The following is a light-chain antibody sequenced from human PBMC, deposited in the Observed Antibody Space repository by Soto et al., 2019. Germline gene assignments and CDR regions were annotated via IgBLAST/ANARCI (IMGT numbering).Light chain of an antibody. Sequence: EIVLTQSPGTXSLSPGERATXSXRASQSVSSSXLAWYQHKRGQAPRLLIHGASSRATGIPDRFSGSGSGTDFTLTISRLEPEDFAVYYCQQYGGSPRTFGQGTKVEVK. V-gene: IGKV3-20*01. CDR1: QSVSSSX. J-gene: IGKJ1*01. CDR3: QQYGGSPRT. CDR2: GAS.